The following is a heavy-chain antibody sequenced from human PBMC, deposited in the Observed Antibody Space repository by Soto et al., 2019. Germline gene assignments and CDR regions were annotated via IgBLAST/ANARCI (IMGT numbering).Heavy chain of an antibody. CDR1: GFTFSSYS. CDR2: ISSGHGDI. D-gene: IGHD6-19*01. V-gene: IGHV3-21*01. Sequence: DVQLVESGGGLVKPGGSLTLSCAASGFTFSSYSLSWVRQAPGKGLEWVSSISSGHGDIYYADSVKGRFIGSRDNAKNLLFLQMNNLRVEDTAVYYCALLTSGWYGDCDFWGQGTLVTVSS. J-gene: IGHJ4*02. CDR3: ALLTSGWYGDCDF.